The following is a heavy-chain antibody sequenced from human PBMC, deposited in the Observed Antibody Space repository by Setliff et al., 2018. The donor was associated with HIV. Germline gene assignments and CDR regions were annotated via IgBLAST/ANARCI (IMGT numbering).Heavy chain of an antibody. V-gene: IGHV3-15*01. CDR1: GFIFSDRY. J-gene: IGHJ4*02. Sequence: GGSLRLSCVASGFIFSDRYMDWVRQAPGKGLECLGRIKTRADGGAADSAEPVKGRFTISRDDSKSTLYLQMNSLKTEDTAVYYCVAVTSLGGFKVLGSWGQGTLVTVSS. CDR3: VAVTSLGGFKVLGS. D-gene: IGHD3-16*01. CDR2: IKTRADGGAA.